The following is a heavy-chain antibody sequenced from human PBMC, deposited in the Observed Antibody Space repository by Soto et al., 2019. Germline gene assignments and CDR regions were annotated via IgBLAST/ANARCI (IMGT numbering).Heavy chain of an antibody. V-gene: IGHV3-9*01. CDR1: GFTFDDYA. Sequence: PGGSLRLSCAASGFTFDDYAMHWVRQAPGKGLEWVSGISWNSGSIGYADSVKGRFTISRDNAKNSLYLQMNSLRAEDTALYYCAKADGSRGYSGYVNAFDIWGQGTRVTVSS. J-gene: IGHJ3*02. CDR2: ISWNSGSI. CDR3: AKADGSRGYSGYVNAFDI. D-gene: IGHD5-12*01.